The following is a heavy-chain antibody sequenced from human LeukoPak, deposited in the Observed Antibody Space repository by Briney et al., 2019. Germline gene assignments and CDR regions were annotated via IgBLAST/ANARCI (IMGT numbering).Heavy chain of an antibody. Sequence: SETLSLTCTVSGGSISSYYWSWIRPPPGKGRAWIGYIYSSGTTYYNPSLKRRVTILVDTSKNQFSLNLSSVTAAAAAVYYCARRGIAAAGYDYWGQGTLVTVSS. CDR3: ARRGIAAAGYDY. CDR1: GGSISSYY. CDR2: IYSSGTT. D-gene: IGHD6-13*01. J-gene: IGHJ4*02. V-gene: IGHV4-59*08.